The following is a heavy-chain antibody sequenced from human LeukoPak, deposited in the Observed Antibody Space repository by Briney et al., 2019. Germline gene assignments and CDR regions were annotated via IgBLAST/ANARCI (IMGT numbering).Heavy chain of an antibody. V-gene: IGHV1-18*01. Sequence: GASVKVSCKASGYTFTSYGVSWVRQAPGQGLEWMGWISAYNGNTNYTQKLQGRVTMTTDTSTSTAYMELRSLRSDDTAVYYCARDQPLYYFDYWGQGTLVTVSS. CDR1: GYTFTSYG. J-gene: IGHJ4*02. CDR3: ARDQPLYYFDY. CDR2: ISAYNGNT.